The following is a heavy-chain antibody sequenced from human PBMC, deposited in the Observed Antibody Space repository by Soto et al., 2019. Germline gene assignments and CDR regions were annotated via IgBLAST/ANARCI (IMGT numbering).Heavy chain of an antibody. CDR2: INHSGST. CDR3: AREVMRYYDSSGYSAFDY. D-gene: IGHD3-22*01. J-gene: IGHJ4*02. V-gene: IGHV4-34*01. CDR1: GGSFSGYN. Sequence: QVQLQQWGAGLLKPSETLSLTCAVYGGSFSGYNWTWIRQPPGKGLEWIGEINHSGSTNYNPSLKRRVTISVDTSKNQFSLKLSSVTAADTAVYYCAREVMRYYDSSGYSAFDYWGQGTLVTVSS.